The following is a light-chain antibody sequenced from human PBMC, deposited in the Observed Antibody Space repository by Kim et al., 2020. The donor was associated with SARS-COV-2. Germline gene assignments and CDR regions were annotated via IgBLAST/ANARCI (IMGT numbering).Light chain of an antibody. J-gene: IGLJ3*02. CDR2: EDH. Sequence: LTQAHSVSVSPGKTVIIPCTRSSGSISSDFVQWFQQRPGTSPTTVIYEDHVRPSGVPDRFSGFVDSSSNSASLTISGLKSEDEADYYCQSYHDNAWVFGGGTQLTVL. CDR3: QSYHDNAWV. CDR1: SGSISSDF. V-gene: IGLV6-57*01.